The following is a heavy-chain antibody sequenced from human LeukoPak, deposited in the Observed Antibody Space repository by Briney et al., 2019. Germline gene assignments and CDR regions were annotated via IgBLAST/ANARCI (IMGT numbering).Heavy chain of an antibody. D-gene: IGHD3-10*01. CDR1: GFTFSNYW. V-gene: IGHV3-74*01. J-gene: IGHJ4*02. CDR2: IRGDGGDT. Sequence: GGSLRLSCTVSGFTFSNYWMHWVRQAPGKGLVWVSRIRGDGGDTNYADSVKGRFTVSRDNAKNTLYLQMNSLTTEDTAVYFCARDRVLGSGSSDYWGQETLVTVSS. CDR3: ARDRVLGSGSSDY.